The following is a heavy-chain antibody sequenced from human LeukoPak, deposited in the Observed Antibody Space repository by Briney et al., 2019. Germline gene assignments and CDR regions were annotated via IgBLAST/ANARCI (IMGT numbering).Heavy chain of an antibody. CDR3: ARVRSPYYYYGMDV. CDR2: ISGSGGST. J-gene: IGHJ6*02. Sequence: GGSLRLSCAASGFTFSSYAMSWVRQAPGKGLEWVSAISGSGGSTYYADSVKGRLTISRDNSKNTLYLQMNSLRAEDTAVYYCARVRSPYYYYGMDVWGQGTTVTVSS. D-gene: IGHD4-17*01. CDR1: GFTFSSYA. V-gene: IGHV3-23*01.